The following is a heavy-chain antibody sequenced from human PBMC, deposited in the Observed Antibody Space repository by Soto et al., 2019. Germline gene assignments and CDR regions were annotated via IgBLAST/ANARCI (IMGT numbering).Heavy chain of an antibody. CDR1: GFTFDDYT. Sequence: PGGSLRLSCAASGFTFDDYTMHWVRQAPGKGLEWVSLISWEGVTTYYADSVKGRFTISRDNIKYSLYLQMNDLTTEDTALYYCARDPYAMDVWGQGTTVTVSS. CDR3: ARDPYAMDV. V-gene: IGHV3-43*01. CDR2: ISWEGVTT. J-gene: IGHJ6*02.